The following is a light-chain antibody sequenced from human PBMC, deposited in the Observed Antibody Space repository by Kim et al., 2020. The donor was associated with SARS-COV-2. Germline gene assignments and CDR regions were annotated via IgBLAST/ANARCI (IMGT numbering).Light chain of an antibody. Sequence: PGQTARITCSGDKLGDKYACWYQQKPGQSPVLVIYQDSKRPSGIPERFSGSNSGNTATLTISGTQAMDEADYYCQAWDSSTAPYVFGTGTKVTVL. V-gene: IGLV3-1*01. J-gene: IGLJ1*01. CDR1: KLGDKY. CDR3: QAWDSSTAPYV. CDR2: QDS.